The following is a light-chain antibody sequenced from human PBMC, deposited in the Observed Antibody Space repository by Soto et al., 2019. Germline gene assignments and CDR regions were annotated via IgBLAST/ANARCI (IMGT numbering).Light chain of an antibody. J-gene: IGLJ1*01. Sequence: QSALTQPASVSGSPGQSITITWTVTSSDVGGYNHVSWYQQHPGKAPKLMIYEVSSRPSGVSNRFSGSKSGNTASLTISGLQAEDEADYSCSSYTSSSTYVFGTGTKVTVL. CDR1: SSDVGGYNH. V-gene: IGLV2-14*01. CDR3: SSYTSSSTYV. CDR2: EVS.